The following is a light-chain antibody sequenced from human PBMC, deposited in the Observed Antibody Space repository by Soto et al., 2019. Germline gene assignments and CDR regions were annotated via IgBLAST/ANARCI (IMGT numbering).Light chain of an antibody. Sequence: QSVLTQPRSVSGSPGQSVTISCTGTSSDVGGYNYVSWYQHHPGKAPKLMIYGVSKRPSGVPDRFSGSKSGNTASLTISGLQAEDEADYCCCSYAGSYTGVFGGGTQLTVL. CDR2: GVS. CDR3: CSYAGSYTGV. CDR1: SSDVGGYNY. V-gene: IGLV2-11*01. J-gene: IGLJ3*02.